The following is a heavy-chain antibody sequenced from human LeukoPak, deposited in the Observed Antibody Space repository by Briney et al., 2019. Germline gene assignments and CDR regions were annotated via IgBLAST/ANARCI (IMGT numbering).Heavy chain of an antibody. CDR2: ISTYNGET. D-gene: IGHD2-2*01. Sequence: ASVKVSCKASGYTFSNYGISWVRQAPGQGLQWMGWISTYNGETNYAQKLQGRVTMTTDTSTSTAYMELRSLRFDDAAVYYCARDPSDCSSTRCHAAFDIWGQGTMVTVSS. CDR3: ARDPSDCSSTRCHAAFDI. V-gene: IGHV1-18*01. J-gene: IGHJ3*02. CDR1: GYTFSNYG.